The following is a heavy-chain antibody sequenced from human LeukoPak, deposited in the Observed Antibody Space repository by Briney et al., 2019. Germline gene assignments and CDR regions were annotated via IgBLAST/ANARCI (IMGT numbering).Heavy chain of an antibody. CDR1: GGSISSSDWY. CDR3: AREERYTTSSGGH. Sequence: SETLSLTCTVSGGSISSSDWYWGWIRQPPGKGLEWIGTIFYNGATQFNPSLKSRVTLSVDTSMNQFSLRLTSVTAADTAVYYCAREERYTTSSGGHWGQGTLVTVSS. V-gene: IGHV4-39*07. D-gene: IGHD1-26*01. CDR2: IFYNGAT. J-gene: IGHJ1*01.